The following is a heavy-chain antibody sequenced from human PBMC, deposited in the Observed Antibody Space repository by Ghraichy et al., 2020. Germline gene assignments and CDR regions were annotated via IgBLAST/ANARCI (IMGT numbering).Heavy chain of an antibody. D-gene: IGHD2-21*01. V-gene: IGHV3-48*01. J-gene: IGHJ4*02. CDR3: AIAHRWGSDY. CDR2: INGHSTFI. CDR1: GCTFSSYS. Sequence: GESLNISCAASGCTFSSYSMNWVRQAPGKGLEWISHINGHSTFISNADSVKGRFAISRDNAKSSLFLQMSSLRAEDTTVYYCAIAHRWGSDYWGQGTLVTVSS.